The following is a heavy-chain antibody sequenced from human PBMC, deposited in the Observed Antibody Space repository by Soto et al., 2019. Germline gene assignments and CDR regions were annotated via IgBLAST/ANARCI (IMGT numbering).Heavy chain of an antibody. Sequence: QVQLVQSGAEVKKPGASVKVSCKASGYTFTSYAMHWVRQAPGQRLEWMGWINAGNGNTQYSQKFQGRVTITRDTSASKAYMDLSSLRSEDTAVYFCARGACSGGNCYSFHFDYWGQGTLVTVSS. CDR3: ARGACSGGNCYSFHFDY. V-gene: IGHV1-3*01. CDR1: GYTFTSYA. J-gene: IGHJ4*02. CDR2: INAGNGNT. D-gene: IGHD2-15*01.